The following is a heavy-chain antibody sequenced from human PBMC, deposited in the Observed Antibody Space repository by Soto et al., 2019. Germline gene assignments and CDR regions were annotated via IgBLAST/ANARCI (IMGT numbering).Heavy chain of an antibody. D-gene: IGHD1-26*01. CDR2: IIPIFGTA. J-gene: IGHJ4*02. Sequence: QVQLVQSGGEVKKPVSSVKVSCKASGGTFSSYSINCVRQAPGQGLEWVGEIIPIFGTAHYAQKFQASVTITADDSTSTAYMELSSLTSKGTAVDNCSRDGGTYSGGIEYGGQGTRVTVSS. CDR1: GGTFSSYS. CDR3: SRDGGTYSGGIEY. V-gene: IGHV1-69*01.